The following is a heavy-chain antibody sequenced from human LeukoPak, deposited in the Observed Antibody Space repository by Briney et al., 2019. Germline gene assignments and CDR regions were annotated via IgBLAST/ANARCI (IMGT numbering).Heavy chain of an antibody. CDR2: MNPNSGNT. Sequence: EASVKVSCKASGYTFTSYDINWVRQATGQGLEWMGWMNPNSGNTGYAQKFQGRVTMTRNTSISTAYMELSSLRSEDTAVYYCARGINCYSTRGCWFDPWGQGTLVTVSS. D-gene: IGHD2-15*01. J-gene: IGHJ5*02. CDR1: GYTFTSYD. V-gene: IGHV1-8*01. CDR3: ARGINCYSTRGCWFDP.